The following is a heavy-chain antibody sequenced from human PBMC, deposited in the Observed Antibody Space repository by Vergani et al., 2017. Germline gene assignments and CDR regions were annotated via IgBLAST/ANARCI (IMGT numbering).Heavy chain of an antibody. CDR2: IKQDGSEK. Sequence: EVLLVESGGGLVQPGGSLRLSCAASGFTFSAYWMNWVRQAPGKGLEWVANIKQDGSEKYYVDSVKGRFTISRDNAKNLVYLQMSSVRADDTAVYYCASDYGSGPSQSRRLLYDIGWFDPWGQGTLVSVSS. CDR3: ASDYGSGPSQSRRLLYDIGWFDP. V-gene: IGHV3-7*01. J-gene: IGHJ5*02. D-gene: IGHD3-10*01. CDR1: GFTFSAYW.